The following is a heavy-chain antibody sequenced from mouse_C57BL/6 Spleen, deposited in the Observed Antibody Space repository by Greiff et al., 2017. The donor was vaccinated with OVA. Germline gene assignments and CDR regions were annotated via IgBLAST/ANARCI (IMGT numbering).Heavy chain of an antibody. V-gene: IGHV1-81*01. CDR1: GYTFTSYG. CDR2: IYPRSGNP. J-gene: IGHJ2*01. Sequence: VKLVESGAELARPGASVKLSCKASGYTFTSYGISWVKQRTGQGLEWIGEIYPRSGNPYYNEKFKGKATLTADKSSSTAYMELRSLTSEDSAVYFCARASYDYDNYWGQGTTLTVSS. CDR3: ARASYDYDNY. D-gene: IGHD2-4*01.